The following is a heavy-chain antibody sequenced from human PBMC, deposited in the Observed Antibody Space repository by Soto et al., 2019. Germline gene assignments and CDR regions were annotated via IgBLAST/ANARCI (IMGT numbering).Heavy chain of an antibody. Sequence: QVQVVQSGAEVKKPGSSVKVSCKASGGTFSSYTITWVRQAPGQGLEWLGRIIPIFGVTNDAQKFQDRLTMSADRPTTTAYMELSSLTSADTAVYYCVRDWESTTQTWGFGDSWGQGTLVTVSS. CDR1: GGTFSSYT. D-gene: IGHD3-10*01. CDR3: VRDWESTTQTWGFGDS. V-gene: IGHV1-69*04. J-gene: IGHJ4*02. CDR2: IIPIFGVT.